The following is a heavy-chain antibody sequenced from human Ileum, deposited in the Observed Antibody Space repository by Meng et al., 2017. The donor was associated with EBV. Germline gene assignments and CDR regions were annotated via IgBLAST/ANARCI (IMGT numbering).Heavy chain of an antibody. J-gene: IGHJ4*02. CDR3: VCSEIGHHSVFDY. D-gene: IGHD1-14*01. V-gene: IGHV4-4*07. CDR1: GDSISSFY. CDR2: INTSGDN. Sequence: QVHLQESGPGLVKPSETLSLTCSVSGDSISSFYWSWVRQPAGKGLEYIGRINTSGDNKYNPSLKSRLTTSTDTSKNQFSLRLSSVTAADTAVYYCVCSEIGHHSVFDYWGQGILVTVSS.